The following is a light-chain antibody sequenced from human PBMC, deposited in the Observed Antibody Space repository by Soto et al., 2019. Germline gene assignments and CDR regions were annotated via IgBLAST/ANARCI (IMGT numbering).Light chain of an antibody. CDR3: QVWDSSRDLHV. J-gene: IGLJ1*01. Sequence: SYELTQPPSVSVAPGQTARIMCGGNNIESKSVHWYQQKAGQAPVLVVYADDDRPSGIPGRFSGSNSGNTATLTITSVEAGDEADYFCQVWDSSRDLHVFGSGTKLTVL. CDR1: NIESKS. CDR2: ADD. V-gene: IGLV3-21*02.